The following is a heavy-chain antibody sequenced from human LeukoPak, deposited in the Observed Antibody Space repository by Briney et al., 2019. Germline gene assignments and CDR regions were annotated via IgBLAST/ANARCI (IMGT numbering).Heavy chain of an antibody. D-gene: IGHD3-9*01. CDR3: ARDFDMGITPGDDFDF. CDR2: IKEDGTYT. V-gene: IGHV3-74*01. J-gene: IGHJ4*02. Sequence: GGSLRLSCAASGFSLSKYWMHWVRQTPGEGLVWVARIKEDGTYTSYADSVKGRFTISRDNARNTVFLQMNSLRAEDTAVYYCARDFDMGITPGDDFDFWRQGTLVTVSS. CDR1: GFSLSKYW.